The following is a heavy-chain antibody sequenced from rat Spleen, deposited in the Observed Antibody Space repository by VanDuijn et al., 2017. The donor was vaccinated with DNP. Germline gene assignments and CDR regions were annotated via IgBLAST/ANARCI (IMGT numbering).Heavy chain of an antibody. Sequence: EVQLVETGGGLVQPGRSLKLSCVASGFTFSTYWMFWVRQAPGKGLEWVASINTDGGNTYYPDSVKGRFTISRDNSENTVHLKMNSLRSEDTATYYCASWAPIAPISTANYWGQGVMVTVSS. J-gene: IGHJ2*01. CDR3: ASWAPIAPISTANY. CDR2: INTDGGNT. V-gene: IGHV5-58*01. D-gene: IGHD1-2*01. CDR1: GFTFSTYW.